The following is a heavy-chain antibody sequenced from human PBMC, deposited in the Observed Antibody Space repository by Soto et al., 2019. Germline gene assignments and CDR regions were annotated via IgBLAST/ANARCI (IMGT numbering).Heavy chain of an antibody. V-gene: IGHV4-4*07. Sequence: PSETLSLTCSVSGVSVISYTWSWVRQPANKGLEWIGRVFSSVSATYNPSLKSRVSISMDTPENRISLKLDSVTAADAGVYFCARDGMTTGDTWGPGTLVTVS. CDR2: VFSSVSA. D-gene: IGHD2-21*02. J-gene: IGHJ4*02. CDR1: GVSVISYT. CDR3: ARDGMTTGDT.